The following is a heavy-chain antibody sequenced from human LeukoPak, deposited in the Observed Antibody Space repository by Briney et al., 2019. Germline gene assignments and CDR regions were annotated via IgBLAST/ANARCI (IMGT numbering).Heavy chain of an antibody. CDR1: GFTLSSYA. J-gene: IGHJ5*02. CDR3: ARVPYYDFWSFDP. CDR2: ISYDGSNK. Sequence: PGRSLRLSCAASGFTLSSYAMHWVRQAPGKGLEWVAVISYDGSNKYYADSVKGRFTISRDNFKNTLYLQMNSLRAEDTAVYYCARVPYYDFWSFDPWGQGTLVTVSS. D-gene: IGHD3-3*01. V-gene: IGHV3-30-3*01.